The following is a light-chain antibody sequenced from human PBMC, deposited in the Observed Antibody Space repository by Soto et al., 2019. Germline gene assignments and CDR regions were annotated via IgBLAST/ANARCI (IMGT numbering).Light chain of an antibody. CDR2: DAS. J-gene: IGLJ1*01. V-gene: IGLV3-21*02. CDR3: QVWASTDEFFV. Sequence: SYGLTQPPSVSVAPGQTARITCGGDKIGSKIVHWYRQRPGQAPVAVVFDASDRPSGIPDRISASRSGDTATLTISRVDAGDEADYSCQVWASTDEFFVFGSGTKVTVL. CDR1: KIGSKI.